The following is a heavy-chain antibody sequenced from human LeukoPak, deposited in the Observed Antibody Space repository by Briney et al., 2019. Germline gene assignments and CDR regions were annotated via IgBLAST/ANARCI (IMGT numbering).Heavy chain of an antibody. V-gene: IGHV1-2*02. CDR3: AGDSSGWSDDGFDI. CDR2: INPNSGGT. J-gene: IGHJ3*02. D-gene: IGHD6-19*01. CDR1: GYTFTAYY. Sequence: ASVRVSCKASGYTFTAYYMHWVRQAPGQGPEWMGWINPNSGGTNYAQKFQGRVTMTRDTSISTAYMELSSLRSDDTAVYYCAGDSSGWSDDGFDIWGQGTMVTVSS.